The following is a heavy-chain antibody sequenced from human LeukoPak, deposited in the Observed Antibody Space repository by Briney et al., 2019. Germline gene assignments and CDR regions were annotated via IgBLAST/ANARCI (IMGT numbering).Heavy chain of an antibody. Sequence: PGGSLRLSCVASGFTFSSYWMSWVRQAPGKGLEWVANIKQDGSEKYYVDSVKGRFTISRDNAKNSLDLQMNSLRAEDTAVYYSARQQLNAFDIGGQGAMVTVAS. CDR3: ARQQLNAFDI. V-gene: IGHV3-7*01. CDR1: GFTFSSYW. D-gene: IGHD6-13*01. CDR2: IKQDGSEK. J-gene: IGHJ3*02.